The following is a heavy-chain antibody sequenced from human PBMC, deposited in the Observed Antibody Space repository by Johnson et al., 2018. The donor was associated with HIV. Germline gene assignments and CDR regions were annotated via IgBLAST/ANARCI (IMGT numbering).Heavy chain of an antibody. J-gene: IGHJ3*01. CDR2: IRYDGSNT. V-gene: IGHV3-30*02. CDR1: GFTFSSYG. D-gene: IGHD1-26*01. CDR3: ATVGLGVGANPL. Sequence: VQLVESGGGVVQPGGSLRLSCAASGFTFSSYGMHWVRQAPGKGLEWLAFIRYDGSNTDYVDSVKGRFTSSRDNSKNTLYLQMTSLRTEDTAVYYCATVGLGVGANPLWGQGTMVTVSS.